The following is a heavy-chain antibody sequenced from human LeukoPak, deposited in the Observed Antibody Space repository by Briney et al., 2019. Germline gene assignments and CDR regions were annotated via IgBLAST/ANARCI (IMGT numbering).Heavy chain of an antibody. Sequence: ASVKVSCKASGYTFTGYYMHWVRQAPGQGLEWMGWINPNSGGTNYAQKFQGRVTMTRDTSISTAYMELSRLRSDDTAVYYCARDFAVVGDRLDYYYYMDVWGKGTTVTVSS. D-gene: IGHD3-16*01. V-gene: IGHV1-2*02. CDR2: INPNSGGT. CDR1: GYTFTGYY. CDR3: ARDFAVVGDRLDYYYYMDV. J-gene: IGHJ6*03.